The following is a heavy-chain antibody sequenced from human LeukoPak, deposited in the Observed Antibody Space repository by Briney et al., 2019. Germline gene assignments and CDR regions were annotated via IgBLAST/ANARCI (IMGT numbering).Heavy chain of an antibody. D-gene: IGHD3-10*01. Sequence: GGSLRLSCAASGFTFSSYGMHWVRQAPGKGLEWVAVISYDGSNKYYADSVKGRFTISRDNSKNTLYLQMNSLRAEDTAVYYCAKDFKSPMVRLNYYFDYWGQGTLVTVSS. V-gene: IGHV3-30*18. CDR3: AKDFKSPMVRLNYYFDY. CDR1: GFTFSSYG. J-gene: IGHJ4*02. CDR2: ISYDGSNK.